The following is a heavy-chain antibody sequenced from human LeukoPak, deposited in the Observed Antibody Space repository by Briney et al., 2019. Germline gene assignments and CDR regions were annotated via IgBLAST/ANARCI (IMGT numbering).Heavy chain of an antibody. CDR2: IIPILGIA. J-gene: IGHJ4*02. CDR3: AREPGRYCSSTSCPDY. V-gene: IGHV1-69*04. Sequence: SVKVSCKASGGTFSSYAISWVRQAPGQGLEWMGRIIPILGIANYAQKFQGRVTITADKSTSTAYMELSSLRSEDTAVYYCAREPGRYCSSTSCPDYWGQRTLVTVSS. CDR1: GGTFSSYA. D-gene: IGHD2-2*01.